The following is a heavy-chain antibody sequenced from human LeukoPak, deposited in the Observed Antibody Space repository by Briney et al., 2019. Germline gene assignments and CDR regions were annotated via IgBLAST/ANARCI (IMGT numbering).Heavy chain of an antibody. J-gene: IGHJ5*02. Sequence: GASVKVSCKASGYTFTSNYIHWVRQAPGQRLEWMGWINAGNGNTKYSQKFQGRVSITRDTSASTAYMELSSLTSEDTAVYYCARGLGSSYLRPWGQGTPVTVSS. CDR3: ARGLGSSYLRP. CDR2: INAGNGNT. V-gene: IGHV1-3*01. CDR1: GYTFTSNY. D-gene: IGHD6-13*01.